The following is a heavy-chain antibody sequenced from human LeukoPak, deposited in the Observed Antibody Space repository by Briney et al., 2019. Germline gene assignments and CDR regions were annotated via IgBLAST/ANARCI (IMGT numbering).Heavy chain of an antibody. CDR1: GFTVSSNY. CDR3: ARDPDGYRQGHHFDY. CDR2: IYSGGST. V-gene: IGHV3-66*01. Sequence: GGSLRLSCAASGFTVSSNYMSWVRQAPGKGLEWVSAIYSGGSTYYADSVKGRFTISRDNSKNTLYLQMNSLKAEDTAVYYCARDPDGYRQGHHFDYWGQGTLVTVSS. D-gene: IGHD5-18*01. J-gene: IGHJ4*02.